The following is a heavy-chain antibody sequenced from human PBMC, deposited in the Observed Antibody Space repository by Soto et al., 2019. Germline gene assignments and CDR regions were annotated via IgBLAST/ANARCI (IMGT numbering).Heavy chain of an antibody. CDR3: ARELKANDYDAGRYYPTRYFDY. V-gene: IGHV3-30-3*01. CDR1: GFTFSSFA. J-gene: IGHJ4*02. Sequence: QVRLVESGGGVVQPGRSLRLSCAASGFTFSSFAVHWVRQAPGKGLEWLAVISYDGSNEYYADSVKGRFTISRDNSKNTLYLQLNSMRVEDTAVYYCARELKANDYDAGRYYPTRYFDYWGQGTLVTVSS. D-gene: IGHD3-10*01. CDR2: ISYDGSNE.